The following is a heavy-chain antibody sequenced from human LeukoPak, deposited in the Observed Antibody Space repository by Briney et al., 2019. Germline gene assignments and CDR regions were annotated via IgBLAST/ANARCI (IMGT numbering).Heavy chain of an antibody. D-gene: IGHD3-22*01. CDR3: ARRSNNYYSDIHHYFPWYFDR. CDR1: GYSFTSYW. J-gene: IGHJ2*01. V-gene: IGHV5-51*01. CDR2: IYPGDSDT. Sequence: KGGESLKISCKGSGYSFTSYWIGWVRQVPGKGLEWMGIIYPGDSDTTYSPSLQGQVTISADKSISTAYLQWSSLKASDTGMYYCARRSNNYYSDIHHYFPWYFDRWGRGTLVTVSS.